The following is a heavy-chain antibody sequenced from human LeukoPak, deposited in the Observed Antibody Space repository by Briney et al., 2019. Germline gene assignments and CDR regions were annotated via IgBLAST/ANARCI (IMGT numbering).Heavy chain of an antibody. CDR3: AKAFREFGSSSSYSSFDT. J-gene: IGHJ3*02. CDR1: GFTFSSFA. D-gene: IGHD5-18*01. CDR2: VSYTRVAT. Sequence: GGSLRLSCAASGFTFSSFALSWVRQAPGKGLEWVSGVSYTRVATYYADSVKGRFTISRDDSQNIPYLQMNGLRAEDTAVYFCAKAFREFGSSSSYSSFDTWGQGTMVTVSS. V-gene: IGHV3-23*01.